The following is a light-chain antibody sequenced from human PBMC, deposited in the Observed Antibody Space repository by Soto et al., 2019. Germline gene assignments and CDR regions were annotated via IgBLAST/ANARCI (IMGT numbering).Light chain of an antibody. CDR3: QQRSNWPSWT. CDR2: GAS. CDR1: ESVDSSY. Sequence: ESVLTQSPGTLSLSPGERATLSCRASESVDSSYLAWYQQKPGQAPRLLIYGASSRVTGIPDRFSGSGSGTDFTLTISRLEPEDFAVYYCQQRSNWPSWTFGQGTKVDIK. V-gene: IGKV3D-20*02. J-gene: IGKJ1*01.